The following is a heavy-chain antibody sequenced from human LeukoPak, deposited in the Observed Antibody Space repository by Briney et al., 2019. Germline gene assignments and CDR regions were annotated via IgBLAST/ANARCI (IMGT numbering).Heavy chain of an antibody. CDR3: ARGTPLYMTTARYYFDY. CDR1: GGSISSSSYY. J-gene: IGHJ4*02. Sequence: PSETLSLTCTVSGGSISSSSYYWGWIRQPPGKGLEWIGSIYYSGSTYYNPSLKSRVTISVDTSKNQFSLKLGSVTAADTAVYYCARGTPLYMTTARYYFDYWGQGTLVTVSS. CDR2: IYYSGST. V-gene: IGHV4-39*01. D-gene: IGHD4-11*01.